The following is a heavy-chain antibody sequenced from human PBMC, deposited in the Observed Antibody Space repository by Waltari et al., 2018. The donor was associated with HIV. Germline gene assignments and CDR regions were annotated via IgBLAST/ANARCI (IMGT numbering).Heavy chain of an antibody. J-gene: IGHJ4*02. CDR1: GDSVSNNSAA. Sequence: VQLQQSGPGLVKPSQTLSLTCVISGDSVSNNSAAWNWIRQSPVRGLEWLGRTYYRSRWYNDYAIFVKGRLVINPDTSKNQFALQLNSVSPDDTAVYYCARGHSVSGAFDYWGQGTLVTVSS. CDR3: ARGHSVSGAFDY. D-gene: IGHD5-18*01. CDR2: TYYRSRWYN. V-gene: IGHV6-1*01.